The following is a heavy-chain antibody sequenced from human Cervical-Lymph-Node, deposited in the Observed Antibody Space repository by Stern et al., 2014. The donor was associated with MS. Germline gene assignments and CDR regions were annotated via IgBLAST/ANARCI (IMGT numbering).Heavy chain of an antibody. CDR2: INPNSGST. V-gene: IGHV1-2*06. Sequence: VQLVESGAEVKKPGASLKVSCTASGYSFTGYYIHWVRQAPGTGLEWMGRINPNSGSTNFAQKFQCRVTMTTDTSINTTYMDLSRLRSDDTAVYYCARTRLDIFDYWGQGTLVTVSS. J-gene: IGHJ4*02. CDR3: ARTRLDIFDY. CDR1: GYSFTGYY. D-gene: IGHD6-19*01.